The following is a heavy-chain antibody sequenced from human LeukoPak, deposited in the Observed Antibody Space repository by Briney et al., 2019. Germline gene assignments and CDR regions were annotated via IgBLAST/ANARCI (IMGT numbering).Heavy chain of an antibody. CDR1: GFTFSSSV. D-gene: IGHD5-12*01. J-gene: IGHJ3*02. Sequence: GGSLRLSCAASGFTFSSSVMTWVRQAPGKGLEWVSTISGSGGTTYYAGSVKGRFTISRDNSKNTLYLEMDSLRADDTAVYSCAKDPPSVVANAFHIWGQGTMVTVSS. CDR2: ISGSGGTT. V-gene: IGHV3-23*01. CDR3: AKDPPSVVANAFHI.